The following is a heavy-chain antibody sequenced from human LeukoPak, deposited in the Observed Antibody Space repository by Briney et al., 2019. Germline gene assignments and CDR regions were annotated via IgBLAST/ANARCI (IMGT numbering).Heavy chain of an antibody. D-gene: IGHD6-13*01. V-gene: IGHV3-74*01. CDR1: GFTFSSYW. Sequence: GGSLRLSCAASGFTFSSYWMHWVRQAPGKGLVWVSRIKSDGSTNYADSVKGRFTISRDNAKNSLYLQMNSLRAEDTAVYYCARDKGRAAAGTPFGYYYYYMDVWAKGTTVTVSS. J-gene: IGHJ6*03. CDR2: IKSDGST. CDR3: ARDKGRAAAGTPFGYYYYYMDV.